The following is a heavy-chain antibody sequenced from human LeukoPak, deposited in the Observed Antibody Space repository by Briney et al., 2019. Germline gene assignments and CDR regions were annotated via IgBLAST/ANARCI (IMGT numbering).Heavy chain of an antibody. CDR2: IYYSGST. CDR1: GGSISSSSYY. J-gene: IGHJ4*02. CDR3: ARHRWGPILAAVGPAFDF. D-gene: IGHD6-13*01. Sequence: KASETLSLTCTVSGGSISSSSYYWGWIRQPPGKGLEWIGSIYYSGSTYYNPSLKSRVTISVDTSKNQFSLKLSSVTAADTAVYYCARHRWGPILAAVGPAFDFWGQGTLVTVSS. V-gene: IGHV4-39*01.